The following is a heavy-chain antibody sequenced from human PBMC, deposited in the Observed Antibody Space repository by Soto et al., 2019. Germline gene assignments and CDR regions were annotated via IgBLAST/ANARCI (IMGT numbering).Heavy chain of an antibody. CDR3: GGGRWNHYDSSGPLD. D-gene: IGHD3-22*01. CDR2: ISSSSIYT. J-gene: IGHJ4*02. CDR1: GFTFSDYY. Sequence: GGSLRLSCAASGFTFSDYYMSWIRQAPGKGLEWVSYISSSSIYTNYADSVKGRFTISRDNAKNSLYLQMNSLRAEDTAVYYCGGGRWNHYDSSGPLDWGQGTMVTLSS. V-gene: IGHV3-11*06.